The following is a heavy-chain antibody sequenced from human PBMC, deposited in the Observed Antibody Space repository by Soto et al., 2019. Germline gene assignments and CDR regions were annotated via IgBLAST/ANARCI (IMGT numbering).Heavy chain of an antibody. CDR1: GFTFSSYA. Sequence: GGSLRLSCAASGFTFSSYAMSWVRQAPGKGLEWVSSIHNSDGSITDYADSVKGRFSISRDNPRNTLYLQMNSLSPEDTAVYYCARAMTSVGAAAKGDFWGQGTLVTVSS. CDR3: ARAMTSVGAAAKGDF. CDR2: IHNSDGSIT. J-gene: IGHJ4*02. V-gene: IGHV3-23*01. D-gene: IGHD1-26*01.